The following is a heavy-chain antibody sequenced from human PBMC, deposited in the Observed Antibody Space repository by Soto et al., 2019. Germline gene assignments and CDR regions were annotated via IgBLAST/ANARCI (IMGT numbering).Heavy chain of an antibody. V-gene: IGHV3-30-3*01. CDR1: GFTFSSYA. D-gene: IGHD6-19*01. CDR3: ARRRAVAGLREFDY. CDR2: ISYDGSNK. Sequence: QVQLVESGGGVVQPGRSLRLSCAASGFTFSSYAMHWVRQAPGKGLEWVAVISYDGSNKYYADSVKGRFTISRDNSKNTLYLQMNSLRAEDTAVYYCARRRAVAGLREFDYWGQGTLVTVSS. J-gene: IGHJ4*02.